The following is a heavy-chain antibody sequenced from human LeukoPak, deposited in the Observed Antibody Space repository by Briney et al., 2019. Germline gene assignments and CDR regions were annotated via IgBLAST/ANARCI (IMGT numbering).Heavy chain of an antibody. CDR2: IYYSGST. CDR3: ATSAGFWSGYYSY. J-gene: IGHJ4*02. V-gene: IGHV4-39*07. CDR1: GGSISSSSYY. Sequence: SETLSLTCTVSGGSISSSSYYWGWIRQPPGTGLEWIGSIYYSGSTYYNPSLKSRVTISVDTSKNQFSLKLSSVTAADTAVYYCATSAGFWSGYYSYWGQGTLVTVSS. D-gene: IGHD3-3*01.